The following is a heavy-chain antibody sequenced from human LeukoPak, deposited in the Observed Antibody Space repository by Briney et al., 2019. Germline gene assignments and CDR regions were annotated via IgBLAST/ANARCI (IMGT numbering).Heavy chain of an antibody. CDR3: ATSPVGGYSYGH. J-gene: IGHJ4*02. CDR1: GGSFSGYY. CDR2: INHSGST. V-gene: IGHV4-34*01. Sequence: ASETLSLTCAVYGGSFSGYYWSWIRQPPGKGLEWIGEINHSGSTNYNPSLKSRVTISVDTSKNQFSLKLSSVTAADTAVYYCATSPVGGYSYGHRGQGTLVTVSS. D-gene: IGHD5-18*01.